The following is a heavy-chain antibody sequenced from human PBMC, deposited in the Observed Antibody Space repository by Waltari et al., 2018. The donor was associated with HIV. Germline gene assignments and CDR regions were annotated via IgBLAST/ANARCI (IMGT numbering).Heavy chain of an antibody. J-gene: IGHJ4*02. V-gene: IGHV3-15*01. CDR1: GFTFSNAW. Sequence: EVQLVESGGGFVKPGGSLRLSCAASGFTFSNAWMSWVRHAPGKGLECVGRIKTKTDGGTTDYAAPVKGRFVVSRDDSKNTLFLQMNSLKTEDTAVYYCTTDPGSRYYDFWSGYSTLGYWGQGTLVTVSS. D-gene: IGHD3-3*01. CDR2: IKTKTDGGTT. CDR3: TTDPGSRYYDFWSGYSTLGY.